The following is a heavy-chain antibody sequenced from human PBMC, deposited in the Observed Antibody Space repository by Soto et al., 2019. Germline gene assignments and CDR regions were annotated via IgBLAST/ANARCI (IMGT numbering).Heavy chain of an antibody. CDR3: ARSPPSLAAGSHYKRYPFDY. Sequence: PSQTLSLTCAISGDSVSSNSAAWNWIRQSPSRGLEWLGRTYYRSKWYNDYAVSVKSRITINPDTSKNQFSLQLNSVTPEDTAVYYRARSPPSLAAGSHYKRYPFDYWGQGTLVTVSS. J-gene: IGHJ4*02. CDR2: TYYRSKWYN. V-gene: IGHV6-1*01. CDR1: GDSVSSNSAA. D-gene: IGHD6-13*01.